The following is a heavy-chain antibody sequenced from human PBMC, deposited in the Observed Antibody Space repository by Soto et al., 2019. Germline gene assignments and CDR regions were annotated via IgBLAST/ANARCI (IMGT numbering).Heavy chain of an antibody. V-gene: IGHV5-51*01. D-gene: IGHD6-13*01. Sequence: PGESLKISCKGSGYTFSNFWIAWVRQLPGKGLEYMGIIYPGDSETRYSPSFHGKVTISADRSIGTAYLQWSSLEASDSASYFCARSPRSSPYFDYWGQGALVTVSS. CDR1: GYTFSNFW. CDR3: ARSPRSSPYFDY. CDR2: IYPGDSET. J-gene: IGHJ4*02.